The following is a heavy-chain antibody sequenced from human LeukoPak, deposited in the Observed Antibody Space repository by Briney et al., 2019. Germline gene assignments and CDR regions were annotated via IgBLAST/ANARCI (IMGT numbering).Heavy chain of an antibody. CDR2: ISVSGDIT. CDR3: AKGRVRDDTSGLDC. V-gene: IGHV3-23*01. Sequence: GGSLRLSCAASGFTFSSYAMSWVRQAPGKGLGCVSSISVSGDITYYADSVKGRFTISRDNSKNTLYLQMNNLRAEDTAVYYCAKGRVRDDTSGLDCWGQGILVTVSS. D-gene: IGHD3-22*01. J-gene: IGHJ4*02. CDR1: GFTFSSYA.